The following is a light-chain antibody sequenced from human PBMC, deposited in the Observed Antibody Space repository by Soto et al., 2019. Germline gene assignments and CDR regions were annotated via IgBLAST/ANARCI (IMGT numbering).Light chain of an antibody. CDR1: RSISIAY. CDR3: QQYGSSPLT. V-gene: IGKV3-20*01. Sequence: EIVLTQSPGTVSLSPGERATLSCRASRSISIAYLVWYQQKSGQAPRLLIYGASTRATGIPDRFSASGSGTDFTLTISRLETEDFAVYYCQQYGSSPLTFGGGTKVEIK. CDR2: GAS. J-gene: IGKJ4*01.